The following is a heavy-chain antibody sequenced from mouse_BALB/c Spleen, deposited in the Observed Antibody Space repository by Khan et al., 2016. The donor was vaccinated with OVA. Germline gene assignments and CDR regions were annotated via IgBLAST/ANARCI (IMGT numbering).Heavy chain of an antibody. J-gene: IGHJ2*01. CDR1: GYTFTSYW. CDR2: IAPGSGDA. Sequence: DLVKPGASVKLSCTASGYTFTSYWINWIKQRPGQGLEWLGRIAPGSGDAYYNELFKGKTTLTVDPSSSTTYIQLSSLSSEDSAVYFCARSEGTYGDFAYWVHGAILTVSS. D-gene: IGHD1-1*02. CDR3: ARSEGTYGDFAY. V-gene: IGHV1S41*01.